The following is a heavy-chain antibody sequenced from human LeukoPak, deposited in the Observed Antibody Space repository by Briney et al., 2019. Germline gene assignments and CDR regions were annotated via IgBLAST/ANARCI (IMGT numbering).Heavy chain of an antibody. V-gene: IGHV1-69*13. CDR2: IIPIFGTA. Sequence: SLKVSCKASGGTFSSYAISWVRQAPGQGLEWMGGIIPIFGTANYAQKFQGRVTITADESTSTAYMELSSLRSEDTAVYYCARGITMVRGFDPWGQGTLVTVSS. D-gene: IGHD3-10*01. CDR3: ARGITMVRGFDP. CDR1: GGTFSSYA. J-gene: IGHJ5*02.